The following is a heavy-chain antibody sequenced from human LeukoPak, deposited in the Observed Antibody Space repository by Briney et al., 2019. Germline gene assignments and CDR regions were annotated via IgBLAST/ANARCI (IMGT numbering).Heavy chain of an antibody. D-gene: IGHD6-13*01. Sequence: GGSLRLSCAASGFFFTDYAMHWVRQSTEKGLEGLSGIGSAGDTYHPDSVRGRFTISRDIAGNSLYLQMNSLGAGDTAVYYCARGGRGGNSWTIIDFWGQGALVTVSS. CDR3: ARGGRGGNSWTIIDF. CDR1: GFFFTDYA. V-gene: IGHV3-13*02. J-gene: IGHJ4*02. CDR2: IGSAGDT.